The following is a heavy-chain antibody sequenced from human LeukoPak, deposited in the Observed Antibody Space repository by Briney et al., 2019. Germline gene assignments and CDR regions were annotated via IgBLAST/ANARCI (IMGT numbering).Heavy chain of an antibody. D-gene: IGHD2-15*01. Sequence: ASVKVSCKASGYTFTSYAMHWVGQAPGQRLEWMGWINAGNGNTKYSQKFQGRVTITRDTSASTAYMELSSLRSEDTAVYYCARGGLVVAATIDYWGQGTLVTVSS. V-gene: IGHV1-3*01. J-gene: IGHJ4*02. CDR3: ARGGLVVAATIDY. CDR2: INAGNGNT. CDR1: GYTFTSYA.